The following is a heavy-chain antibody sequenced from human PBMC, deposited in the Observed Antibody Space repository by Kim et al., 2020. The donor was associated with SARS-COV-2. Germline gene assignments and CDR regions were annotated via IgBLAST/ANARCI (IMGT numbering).Heavy chain of an antibody. CDR1: GFTFSSYS. V-gene: IGHV3-48*02. CDR2: ISSSSSTI. CDR3: ARDYYDSSGYYCDY. Sequence: GGSLRLSCAASGFTFSSYSMNWVRQAPGKGLEWVSYISSSSSTIYYADSVKGRFTISRDNAKNSLYLQMNSLRDEDTAVYYCARDYYDSSGYYCDYWGQGTLVTVSS. D-gene: IGHD3-22*01. J-gene: IGHJ4*02.